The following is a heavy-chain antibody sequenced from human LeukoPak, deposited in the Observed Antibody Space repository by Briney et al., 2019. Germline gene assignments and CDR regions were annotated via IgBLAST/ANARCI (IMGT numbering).Heavy chain of an antibody. V-gene: IGHV4-4*07. CDR2: IYTSGST. CDR3: ARERGLWPAYDYCMDV. D-gene: IGHD2-21*01. Sequence: SETLSLTCTVSGGSISTYYWSWIRQPAGKGLEWIGRIYTSGSTDYNPSLRGRVTMSVDTSKNQFSLKLNSVTAADTAVYYCARERGLWPAYDYCMDVWGKGTTVTVSS. J-gene: IGHJ6*03. CDR1: GGSISTYY.